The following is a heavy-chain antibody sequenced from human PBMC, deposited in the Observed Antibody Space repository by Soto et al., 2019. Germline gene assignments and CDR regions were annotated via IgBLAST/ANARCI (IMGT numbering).Heavy chain of an antibody. J-gene: IGHJ4*02. CDR3: ARSEREMATIPFDY. Sequence: PSETLSLTCAVSGGSISSGGYSWSWIRQPPGKGLEWIGYIYHSGSTYYNPSLKSRVTISVDTSKNQFSLKLSSVTAADTAVYYCARSEREMATIPFDYWGQGTRGTVSS. V-gene: IGHV4-30-2*01. CDR2: IYHSGST. D-gene: IGHD5-12*01. CDR1: GGSISSGGYS.